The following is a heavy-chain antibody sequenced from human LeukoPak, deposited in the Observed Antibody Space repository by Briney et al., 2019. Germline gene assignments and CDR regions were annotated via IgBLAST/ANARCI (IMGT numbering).Heavy chain of an antibody. V-gene: IGHV4-59*01. J-gene: IGHJ4*02. Sequence: SETLSLTCTVSGGSISSYYWSWIRQPPGKGLEWIGYIYYSGSTNYNPSLKSRVTISVDTSKNQFSLKLSSVTAADTAVYYCARVIAARPGGPFDYWGQGTLVTVSS. CDR1: GGSISSYY. CDR3: ARVIAARPGGPFDY. D-gene: IGHD6-6*01. CDR2: IYYSGST.